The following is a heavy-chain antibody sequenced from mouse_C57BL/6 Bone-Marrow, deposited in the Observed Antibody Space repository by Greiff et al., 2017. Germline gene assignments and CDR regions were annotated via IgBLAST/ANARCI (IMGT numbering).Heavy chain of an antibody. Sequence: QVQLQQSGAELMKPGASVKLSCKATGYTFTGYWIEWVKQRPGHGLEWIGEILPGSGSTTYNEKFKGKATFTADTSSNTAYMQLSSLTTEDSANYYCARESITTGGYWGQGTTLTVSS. CDR2: ILPGSGST. V-gene: IGHV1-9*01. J-gene: IGHJ2*01. CDR3: ARESITTGGY. D-gene: IGHD1-1*01. CDR1: GYTFTGYW.